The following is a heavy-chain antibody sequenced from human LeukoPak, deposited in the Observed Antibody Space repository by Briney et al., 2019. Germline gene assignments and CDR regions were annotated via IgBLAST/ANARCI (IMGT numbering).Heavy chain of an antibody. CDR2: INAGNGNT. V-gene: IGHV1-3*01. Sequence: ASVKVSCKASEYTSTEYAVNWVRQAPGQRLEWMGWINAGNGNTKYAQKFQGRLTITRDTSASTAYMELSSLTFEDTAVYYCTRGRWSATTASYYLDFWGQGTLVTVSS. J-gene: IGHJ4*02. CDR1: EYTSTEYA. CDR3: TRGRWSATTASYYLDF. D-gene: IGHD2-15*01.